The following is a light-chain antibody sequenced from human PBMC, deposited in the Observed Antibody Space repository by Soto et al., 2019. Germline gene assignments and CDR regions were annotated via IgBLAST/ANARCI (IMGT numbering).Light chain of an antibody. CDR3: QQYTNYSGT. J-gene: IGKJ3*01. CDR1: QSISTW. Sequence: DIQMTQSPSTLSASVGDRVTITCRASQSISTWLAWYQQKPGTAPKLLIYRASNLESGVPSRFSGSGSGTEFTLTISSLQPDDFATYYCQQYTNYSGTFGPGTKVDIK. V-gene: IGKV1-5*03. CDR2: RAS.